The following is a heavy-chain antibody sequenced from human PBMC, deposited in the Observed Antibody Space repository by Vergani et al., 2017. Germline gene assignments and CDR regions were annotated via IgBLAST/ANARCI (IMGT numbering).Heavy chain of an antibody. CDR1: GFSLSRFW. V-gene: IGHV3-7*03. CDR2: ISPDGSAT. CDR3: AREERSNTSPFVGD. Sequence: VQLVETGGGVVQPGGSLRLSCAASGFSLSRFWMSWVRQAPEKGLEWVAHISPDGSATSYVDSVKGRFTISRDNTKNTVYLQMNSLKAEDRATYYCAREERSNTSPFVGDWGQGTLVTVSS. J-gene: IGHJ4*02. D-gene: IGHD2/OR15-2a*01.